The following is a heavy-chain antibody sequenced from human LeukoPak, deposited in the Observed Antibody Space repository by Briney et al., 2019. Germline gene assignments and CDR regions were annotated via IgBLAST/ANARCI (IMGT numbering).Heavy chain of an antibody. CDR1: GFTFKNYA. CDR3: AKEDFYVWGSYRLLDY. CDR2: ISGNSGST. Sequence: PGGSLRLSCAASGFTFKNYAMSWVRQAPGRGLEWVSGISGNSGSTYYADSVKGRFTISRDNSKDTLYLQMNSLRAEDTAVYYCAKEDFYVWGSYRLLDYWGQGTLGTVSS. V-gene: IGHV3-23*01. J-gene: IGHJ4*02. D-gene: IGHD3-16*02.